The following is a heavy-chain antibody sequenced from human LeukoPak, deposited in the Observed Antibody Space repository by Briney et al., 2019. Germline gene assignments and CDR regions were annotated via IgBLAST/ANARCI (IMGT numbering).Heavy chain of an antibody. Sequence: TSETLSLTCTVSGGSISSYYWRWIRQPPGKGLEWIGHIYYSGGTNYTPSLKSRVSISVDTTKNQVSLKLSSVTAADTAVYYCAGHTSSGYYVFEYWGQGTLVTVSS. CDR3: AGHTSSGYYVFEY. CDR2: IYYSGGT. J-gene: IGHJ4*02. CDR1: GGSISSYY. D-gene: IGHD3-22*01. V-gene: IGHV4-59*08.